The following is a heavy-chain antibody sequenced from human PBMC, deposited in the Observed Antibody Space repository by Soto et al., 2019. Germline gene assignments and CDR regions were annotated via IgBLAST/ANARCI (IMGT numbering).Heavy chain of an antibody. CDR3: ARIPRGVDEPRDDTVDI. Sequence: QVQLLQSGAEVKKPGSSVKVSCKASGGTFSSYPISWVRQAPGQGPEWLGGIIPMYGRPNYAQTFQGRFTITADKSTSAAYMELSTPRSEDTAVYYWARIPRGVDEPRDDTVDIWCQGTMVTGSS. V-gene: IGHV1-69*06. D-gene: IGHD3-10*01. CDR1: GGTFSSYP. CDR2: IIPMYGRP. J-gene: IGHJ3*02.